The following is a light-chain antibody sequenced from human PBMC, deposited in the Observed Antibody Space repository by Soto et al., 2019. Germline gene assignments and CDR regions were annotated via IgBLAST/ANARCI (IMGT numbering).Light chain of an antibody. V-gene: IGLV2-23*01. CDR1: SGDIGSYNR. CDR2: EGT. CDR3: CSYASSSSYV. Sequence: QSALTQPASVSGSPGQSITISCTGTSGDIGSYNRVSWYQQHPGKAPKLLIYEGTQRPSGVSSRFSGSKSGNTASLTISGLQAEDEADYYCCSYASSSSYVFGTGTKLTVL. J-gene: IGLJ1*01.